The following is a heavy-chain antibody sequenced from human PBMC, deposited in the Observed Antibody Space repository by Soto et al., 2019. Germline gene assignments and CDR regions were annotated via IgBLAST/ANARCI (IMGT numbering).Heavy chain of an antibody. CDR3: ARGGNRSSSTSSGVGGFDY. Sequence: SETLSLTXTVSGASISSSYWSWIRQPPGKGLEWIGYIFHSGTTNYNPSLKSRVTISVDTSKNQFSLNLSSLTTADTAVYFCARGGNRSSSTSSGVGGFDYWGQGTLVTVSS. V-gene: IGHV4-59*01. J-gene: IGHJ4*02. D-gene: IGHD6-6*01. CDR1: GASISSSY. CDR2: IFHSGTT.